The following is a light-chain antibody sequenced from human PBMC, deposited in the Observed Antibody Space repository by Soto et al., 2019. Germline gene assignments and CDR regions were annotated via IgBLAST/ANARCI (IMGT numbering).Light chain of an antibody. CDR3: QTWGTDIFVV. J-gene: IGLJ2*01. CDR2: VNSDGSH. Sequence: QLVLTQSPSASASLGASVKLTCTLSSGHTTYAIAWHQQQPQKGPRYLMKVNSDGSHSKGDGIPDRFSGSSSGAERYLTISSLQFEDEADYYCQTWGTDIFVVFGGGTKVT. V-gene: IGLV4-69*01. CDR1: SGHTTYA.